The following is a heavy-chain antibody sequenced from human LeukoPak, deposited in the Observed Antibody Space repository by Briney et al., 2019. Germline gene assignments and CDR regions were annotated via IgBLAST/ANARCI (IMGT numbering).Heavy chain of an antibody. CDR2: INHSGNT. D-gene: IGHD4-17*01. V-gene: IGHV4-34*01. CDR3: ARGPYDTVTTGLLNYYYYMDV. CDR1: GVSFSGYY. Sequence: SDTLSLTCAVYGVSFSGYYWSWIPEPPEKALEWIVEINHSGNTIYNPSLKTRVTLSVDTSKNQSSLKLSSVTAADQAVYSCARGPYDTVTTGLLNYYYYMDVWGKGTTVTVSS. J-gene: IGHJ6*03.